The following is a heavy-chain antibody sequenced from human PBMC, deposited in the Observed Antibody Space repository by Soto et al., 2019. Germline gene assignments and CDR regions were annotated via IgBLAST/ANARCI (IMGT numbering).Heavy chain of an antibody. CDR3: ARNRIAAAGITPYYYYGMDV. CDR1: GGSISSGGYY. V-gene: IGHV4-31*03. Sequence: SETLSLTCTVSGGSISSGGYYWSWIRQHPGKGLEWIGYIYYSGSTYYNPSLKSRVTISVDTSKNQFSLKLSSVTAADTAVYYCARNRIAAAGITPYYYYGMDVWGQGTTVIVSS. J-gene: IGHJ6*02. D-gene: IGHD6-13*01. CDR2: IYYSGST.